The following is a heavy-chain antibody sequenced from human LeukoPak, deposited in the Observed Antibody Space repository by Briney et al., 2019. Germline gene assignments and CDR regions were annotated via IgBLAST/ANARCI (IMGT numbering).Heavy chain of an antibody. V-gene: IGHV4-30-2*01. D-gene: IGHD3-22*01. CDR1: GGSISSGGYS. Sequence: SQTLSLTCAVSGGSISSGGYSWSWIRQPPGKGLEWIGYIYHSGSTYYNPSLKSRVTISVDRSKNQFPLKLSSVTAADTAVYYCARGPRAGYYSDYWGQGTLVTVSS. J-gene: IGHJ4*02. CDR2: IYHSGST. CDR3: ARGPRAGYYSDY.